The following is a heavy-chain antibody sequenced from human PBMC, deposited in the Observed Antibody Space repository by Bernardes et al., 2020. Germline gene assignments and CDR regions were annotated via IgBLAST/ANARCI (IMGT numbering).Heavy chain of an antibody. CDR3: ACGRRSYYRRGLGYYYGMDV. Sequence: ASVKVSCKASGNTLTTYGISWVRQAPGQGLEWMGWISAYNGYTKYAQKFQDRVTMTTDTSASTAYMELRSLRSDDTAVYYCACGRRSYYRRGLGYYYGMDVWGKGTTVTVSS. J-gene: IGHJ6*04. V-gene: IGHV1-18*01. CDR1: GNTLTTYG. D-gene: IGHD3-10*01. CDR2: ISAYNGYT.